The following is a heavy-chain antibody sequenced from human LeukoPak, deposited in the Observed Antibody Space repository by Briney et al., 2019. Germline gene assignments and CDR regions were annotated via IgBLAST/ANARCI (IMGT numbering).Heavy chain of an antibody. CDR2: INPTGGST. J-gene: IGHJ4*02. CDR3: ARTAARRFDY. D-gene: IGHD6-6*01. CDR1: GYTFPSYF. V-gene: IGHV1-46*01. Sequence: ASVKISCKASGYTFPSYFMHWVRQAPGQGLEWMGIINPTGGSTTYAQKFQGRVTMTRDTSTSTVYMELSSLRSDDTAVYYCARTAARRFDYWGQGTLVTVSS.